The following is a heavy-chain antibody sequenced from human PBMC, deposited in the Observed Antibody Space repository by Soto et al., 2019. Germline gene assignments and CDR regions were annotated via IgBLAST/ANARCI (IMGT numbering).Heavy chain of an antibody. CDR3: AKDYYDSSGYYYFDY. D-gene: IGHD3-22*01. CDR1: GFTFSSYG. Sequence: QVQLVESVGGVVQPGRSLRLSCAASGFTFSSYGMHWVRQAPGKGLEWVAVISYDGSNKYYADSVKGRFTISRDNSKNTLYLQMNSLRAEDTAVYYCAKDYYDSSGYYYFDYWGQGTLVTVSS. V-gene: IGHV3-30*18. J-gene: IGHJ4*02. CDR2: ISYDGSNK.